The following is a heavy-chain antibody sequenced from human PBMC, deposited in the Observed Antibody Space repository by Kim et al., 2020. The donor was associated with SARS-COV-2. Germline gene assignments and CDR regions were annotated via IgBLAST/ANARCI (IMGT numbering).Heavy chain of an antibody. D-gene: IGHD3-10*01. V-gene: IGHV1-69*13. CDR2: IIPIFGTA. Sequence: SVKVSCKASGGTFSSYAISWVRQAPGQGLEWMGGIIPIFGTANYAQKFQGRVTITADESTSTAYMELSSLRSEDTAVYYCARDFERVQITMVRGVYYYGMDVWGQGTTVTVSS. J-gene: IGHJ6*02. CDR1: GGTFSSYA. CDR3: ARDFERVQITMVRGVYYYGMDV.